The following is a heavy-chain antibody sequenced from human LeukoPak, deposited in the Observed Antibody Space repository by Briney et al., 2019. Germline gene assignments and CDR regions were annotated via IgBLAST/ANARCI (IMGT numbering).Heavy chain of an antibody. V-gene: IGHV3-48*01. J-gene: IGHJ4*02. CDR2: ISSSSTI. CDR3: ARSDCSSTSCYSFDY. D-gene: IGHD2-2*02. Sequence: GGSLRLSCAASGFTFSSYSMSWVRQAPGKGLEWISDISSSSTIYYADSVRGRLTISRDNAKNSLYLQMNSLRAEDTAVYYCARSDCSSTSCYSFDYWGQGTLVTVSS. CDR1: GFTFSSYS.